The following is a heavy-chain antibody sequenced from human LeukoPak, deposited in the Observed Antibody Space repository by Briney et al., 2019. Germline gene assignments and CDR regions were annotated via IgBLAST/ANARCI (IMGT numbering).Heavy chain of an antibody. J-gene: IGHJ4*02. CDR2: ISSSGSAV. CDR3: ARDPGGDYVDY. V-gene: IGHV3-48*03. Sequence: GGSLRLSCTASGFTFRSHEMNWFRQAPGKGLEWVSYISSSGSAVYYADSVKGRFTISRDNAKNSLYLQMNSLRAENTAVYYCARDPGGDYVDYWGQGTLVTVSS. CDR1: GFTFRSHE. D-gene: IGHD3-16*01.